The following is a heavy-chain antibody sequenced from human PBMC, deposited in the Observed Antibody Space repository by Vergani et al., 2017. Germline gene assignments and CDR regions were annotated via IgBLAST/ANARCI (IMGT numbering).Heavy chain of an antibody. J-gene: IGHJ4*02. CDR2: IYTSEST. V-gene: IGHV4-4*07. Sequence: QVQLQESGPRLVRPSQTLSLTCIVSGGSISPYYWSWIRQPAGKGLEWIGRIYTSESTNYNPSLKSRVTMSVDTSKNQFSLKLSSVTAADTAVYYCAREYSSSVGFLAYWGQGTLVTVSS. D-gene: IGHD6-6*01. CDR3: AREYSSSVGFLAY. CDR1: GGSISPYY.